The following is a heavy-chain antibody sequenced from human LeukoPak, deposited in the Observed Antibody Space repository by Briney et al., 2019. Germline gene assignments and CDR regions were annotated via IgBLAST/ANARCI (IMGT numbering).Heavy chain of an antibody. D-gene: IGHD2-15*01. Sequence: PGGSLRLSCAASGFTFSSYGMHWVRQAPGKGLEWVAVISYDGNNKYYADSVKGRFTISRDNSKNTLYLQMNSLRAEDTAVYYCAKTKAVHAFDIWGQGTMVTVSS. V-gene: IGHV3-30*18. CDR1: GFTFSSYG. J-gene: IGHJ3*02. CDR2: ISYDGNNK. CDR3: AKTKAVHAFDI.